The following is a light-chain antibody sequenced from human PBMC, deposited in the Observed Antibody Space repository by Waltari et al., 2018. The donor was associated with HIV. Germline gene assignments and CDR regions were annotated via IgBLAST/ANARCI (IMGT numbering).Light chain of an antibody. CDR1: TAHIAYTS. V-gene: IGLV1-51*01. Sequence: QSVLTQSPSMSAAPGQRVTISCSVTTAHIAYTSVSWYQHLPGTAPKLLIYDTDQRPPEISDRFSGSKSGTSATLDITGLQTGDEADYYCGTWDNRLHLRVFGDGTRLTVL. J-gene: IGLJ3*02. CDR3: GTWDNRLHLRV. CDR2: DTD.